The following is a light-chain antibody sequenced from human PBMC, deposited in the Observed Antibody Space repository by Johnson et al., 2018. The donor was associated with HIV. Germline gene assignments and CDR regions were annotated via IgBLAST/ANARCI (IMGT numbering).Light chain of an antibody. CDR2: ENN. CDR3: GTWETGLSAYF. J-gene: IGLJ1*01. Sequence: QSILTQPPSVSAAPGQKVSISCSGSSSNIGNNYVSWYRQLPGTAPKVLIYENNKRPSGIPDRFSGSKSDTSATLAITGLQTGDEAEYYCGTWETGLSAYFFGTRTKVTVL. V-gene: IGLV1-51*02. CDR1: SSNIGNNY.